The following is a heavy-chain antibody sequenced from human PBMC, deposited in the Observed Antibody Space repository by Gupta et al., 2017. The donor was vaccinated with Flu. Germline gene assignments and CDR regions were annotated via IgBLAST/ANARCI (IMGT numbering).Heavy chain of an antibody. J-gene: IGHJ4*02. CDR2: ITGSGSST. V-gene: IGHV3-23*01. D-gene: IGHD7-27*01. Sequence: RQAPGKGLEWVSTITGSGSSTYYADSVKGRFTISRDTSKNTLYLQMNTLRAEDTAVYYCAKNIFWGSGYFDYWGQGTLVTVSS. CDR3: AKNIFWGSGYFDY.